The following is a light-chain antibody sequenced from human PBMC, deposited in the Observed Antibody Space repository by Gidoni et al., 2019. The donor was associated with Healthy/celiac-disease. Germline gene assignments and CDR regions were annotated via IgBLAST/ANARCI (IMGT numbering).Light chain of an antibody. CDR3: AAWDDSLRGGV. CDR1: SSNIGSNY. Sequence: QSVLTPPPSPSGPPGQRVTISCSGSSSNIGSNYVYWYQQLPGTAPKLLIYRNNQRPSGVPDRFSGSKSGTSASLAISGLRSEDEADYYCAAWDDSLRGGVFGGGTKLTVL. J-gene: IGLJ2*01. CDR2: RNN. V-gene: IGLV1-47*01.